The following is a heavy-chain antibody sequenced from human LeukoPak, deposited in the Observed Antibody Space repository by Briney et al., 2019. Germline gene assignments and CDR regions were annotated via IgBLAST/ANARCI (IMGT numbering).Heavy chain of an antibody. CDR2: IYYSGST. J-gene: IGHJ3*02. CDR3: ARPQYYYDSSGYYDAFDI. CDR1: GGSFSGYY. V-gene: IGHV4-39*01. D-gene: IGHD3-22*01. Sequence: SETLSLTCAVYGGSFSGYYWGWIRQPPGKGLEWIGSIYYSGSTYYNPSLKSRVTISVDTSKNQFSLKLSSVTAADTAVYYCARPQYYYDSSGYYDAFDIWGQGTMVTVSS.